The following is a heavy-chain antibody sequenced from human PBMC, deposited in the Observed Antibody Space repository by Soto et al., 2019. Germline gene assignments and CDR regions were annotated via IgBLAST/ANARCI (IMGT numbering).Heavy chain of an antibody. V-gene: IGHV4-34*01. CDR3: ARTNHGSGRYRVSGSQRPHFDY. J-gene: IGHJ4*02. D-gene: IGHD3-10*01. CDR1: GGSFSGYY. CDR2: INHSGST. Sequence: SETLSLTCAVYGGSFSGYYWSWIRQPPGKGLEWIGEINHSGSTNYNPSLKSRVTISVDTSKNQFSLKLSSVTAADTAVYYCARTNHGSGRYRVSGSQRPHFDYWGKGTLVTVAS.